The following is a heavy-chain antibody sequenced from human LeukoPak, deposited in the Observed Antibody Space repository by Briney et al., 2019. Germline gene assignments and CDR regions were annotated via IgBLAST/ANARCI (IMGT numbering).Heavy chain of an antibody. D-gene: IGHD2/OR15-2a*01. CDR2: IYYSGST. Sequence: SETLSLTCTLSGGSISTISYYWGWIRQPPGKGLEWIGSIYYSGSTYYNPPLKSRVTISVDTSNNQFSLKLSSVTAADTAVYYCARTFYSSPNNWFDPWGQGTLVTVSS. CDR3: ARTFYSSPNNWFDP. J-gene: IGHJ5*02. V-gene: IGHV4-39*01. CDR1: GGSISTISYY.